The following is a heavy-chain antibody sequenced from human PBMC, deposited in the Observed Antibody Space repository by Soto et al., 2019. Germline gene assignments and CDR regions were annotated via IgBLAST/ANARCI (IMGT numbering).Heavy chain of an antibody. CDR3: AKVAMITFGGVIVGALDY. D-gene: IGHD3-16*02. CDR1: GFTFDDYA. CDR2: ISWNSGSI. V-gene: IGHV3-9*01. J-gene: IGHJ4*02. Sequence: EVQLVESGGGLVQPGRSLRLSCAASGFTFDDYAMHWVRQAPGKGLEWVSGISWNSGSIGYADSVKGRFTISRDNAKNSLYLQMNSLRDEDTALYYCAKVAMITFGGVIVGALDYWGQGTLVTVSS.